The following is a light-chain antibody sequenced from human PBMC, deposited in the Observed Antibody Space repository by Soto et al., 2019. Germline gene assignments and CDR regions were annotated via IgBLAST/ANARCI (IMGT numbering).Light chain of an antibody. CDR2: GAS. J-gene: IGKJ4*01. CDR1: QSVSSTF. CDR3: QHYGSSPPLT. V-gene: IGKV3-20*01. Sequence: VLTQSPGTLSLSPGERATLSCRASQSVSSTFLAWYQQKPGQPPRLLIYGASTRGTGIPDRFSGSGSGTDFTLTISRPEPEDFAVYYCQHYGSSPPLTFGGGTKVEIK.